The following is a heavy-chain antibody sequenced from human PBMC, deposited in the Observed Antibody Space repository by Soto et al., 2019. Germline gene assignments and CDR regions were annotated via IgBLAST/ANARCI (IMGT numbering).Heavy chain of an antibody. CDR1: GFTFSSYD. D-gene: IGHD3-22*01. Sequence: GSLRLSCAASGFTFSSYDMHWVRQATGKGLEWVSAIGTAGDTYYPGSVKGRFTISRENAKNSLYLQMNSLRAGDTAVYYCASSGYYSDYFDYWGQGTLVTVSS. CDR3: ASSGYYSDYFDY. V-gene: IGHV3-13*01. CDR2: IGTAGDT. J-gene: IGHJ4*02.